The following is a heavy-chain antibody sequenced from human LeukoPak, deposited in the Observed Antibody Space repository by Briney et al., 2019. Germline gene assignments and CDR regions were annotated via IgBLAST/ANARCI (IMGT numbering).Heavy chain of an antibody. J-gene: IGHJ5*02. Sequence: GASVKVSCKASGYTFTSYGISWVRQAPGQGLEWMGWISAYNGNTNYAQKLQGRVTMTTDTSTSTAYMELRSLRSDDTAVYYCASALGYCSGGSCYDWFDPWGQGTLVTVSP. CDR3: ASALGYCSGGSCYDWFDP. CDR2: ISAYNGNT. D-gene: IGHD2-15*01. V-gene: IGHV1-18*01. CDR1: GYTFTSYG.